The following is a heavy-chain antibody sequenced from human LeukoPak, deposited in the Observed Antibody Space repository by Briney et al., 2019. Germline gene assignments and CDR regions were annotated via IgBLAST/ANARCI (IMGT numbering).Heavy chain of an antibody. V-gene: IGHV4-34*01. CDR1: GGSFSGYY. Sequence: SETLSLTCAVYGGSFSGYYWSRIRQPPGKGLEWIGEINHSGSTNYNPSLKSRVTISVDTSKNQFSLKLSSVTAADTAVYYCAREDYYGSGSFNFDYWGQGTLVTVSS. D-gene: IGHD3-10*01. CDR3: AREDYYGSGSFNFDY. CDR2: INHSGST. J-gene: IGHJ4*02.